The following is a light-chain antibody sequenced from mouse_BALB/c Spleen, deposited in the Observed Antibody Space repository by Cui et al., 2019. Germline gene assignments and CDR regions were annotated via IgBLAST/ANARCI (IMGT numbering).Light chain of an antibody. J-gene: IGKJ2*01. Sequence: DIQMTQSPASLSASVGETVTITSRASRNIHNYLAWYQQKQGKSPQLLVYNAKTLADGVPSRFSGSGSGTQYSLKINSLQPEDFGSYYCQHFWSTPYTFGGGTKLEIK. CDR2: NAK. V-gene: IGKV12-41*01. CDR3: QHFWSTPYT. CDR1: RNIHNY.